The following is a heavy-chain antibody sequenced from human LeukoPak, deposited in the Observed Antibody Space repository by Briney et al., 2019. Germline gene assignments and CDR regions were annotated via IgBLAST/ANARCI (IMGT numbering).Heavy chain of an antibody. D-gene: IGHD3-10*01. CDR3: GLGELSGYGMDV. Sequence: PGGSLRLSCAASGFTFSSYGMHWVRQAPGKGLEWVAFIRYDGSNKYYADSVKGRFTISRDNSKNTPYLQMNSLRAEDTAVYYCGLGELSGYGMDVWGQGTTVTVSS. J-gene: IGHJ6*02. CDR1: GFTFSSYG. V-gene: IGHV3-30*02. CDR2: IRYDGSNK.